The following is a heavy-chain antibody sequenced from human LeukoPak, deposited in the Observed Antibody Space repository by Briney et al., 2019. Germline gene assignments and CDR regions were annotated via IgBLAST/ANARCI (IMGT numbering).Heavy chain of an antibody. D-gene: IGHD2-8*02. CDR1: GFIFSDHY. Sequence: GGSLRLSCAASGFIFSDHYMFWVRQAPGKGLEWVGHVGNKDDSYTTDYAAPVKGRFTISRDDSKNSVDLQMNSLKIEDTAMYYCTRAYWYRFDYWGQGTLVTVSS. V-gene: IGHV3-72*01. CDR3: TRAYWYRFDY. CDR2: VGNKDDSYTT. J-gene: IGHJ4*02.